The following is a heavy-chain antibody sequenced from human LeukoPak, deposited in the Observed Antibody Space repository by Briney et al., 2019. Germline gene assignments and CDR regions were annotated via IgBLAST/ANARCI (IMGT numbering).Heavy chain of an antibody. V-gene: IGHV4-59*01. CDR2: IYYSGST. J-gene: IGHJ6*02. D-gene: IGHD6-13*01. CDR1: GGSISSYY. Sequence: SETLSLTCTVSGGSISSYYWSWIRQPPGKGLEWIGYIYYSGSTNYNPSLKSRVTISVDTSKNQFSLKLSSVTAADTAVYYCARDAAVVIAAAGTIDYYYYGMDVWGQGTTVTVSS. CDR3: ARDAAVVIAAAGTIDYYYYGMDV.